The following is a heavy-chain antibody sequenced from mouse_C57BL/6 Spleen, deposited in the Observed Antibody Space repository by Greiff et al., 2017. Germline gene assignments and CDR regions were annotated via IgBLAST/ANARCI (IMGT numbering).Heavy chain of an antibody. J-gene: IGHJ4*01. D-gene: IGHD5-1-1*01. CDR3: ERSIPLFAMGY. CDR2: IDPSDSYT. V-gene: IGHV1-50*01. CDR1: GYTFTSYW. Sequence: QVQLQQPGAELVKPGASVKLSCKASGYTFTSYWMQWVKQRPGQGLEWIGEIDPSDSYTNYNQKFKGKATLTVDTSSSTAYMQLSSLTSEDSAVYYCERSIPLFAMGYWGQGTSVTVAS.